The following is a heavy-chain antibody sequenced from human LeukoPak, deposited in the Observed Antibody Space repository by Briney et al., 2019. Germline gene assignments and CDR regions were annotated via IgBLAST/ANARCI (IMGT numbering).Heavy chain of an antibody. CDR1: GFTFSSYA. D-gene: IGHD6-19*01. V-gene: IGHV3-23*01. CDR2: ISGSGDNT. J-gene: IGHJ4*02. CDR3: AKVDRWAVAGDY. Sequence: GGSLRLSCAASGFTFSSYAMSWVRQAPGKGLEWVSGISGSGDNTYYADSVKGRFTISRDNSKNTLHVQMNSLRAEDTAVYYCAKVDRWAVAGDYWGQGTLVTVSS.